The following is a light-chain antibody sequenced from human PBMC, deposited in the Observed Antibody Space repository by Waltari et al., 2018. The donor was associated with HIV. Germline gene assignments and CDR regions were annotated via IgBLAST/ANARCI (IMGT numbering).Light chain of an antibody. V-gene: IGKV3-15*01. CDR1: QSVSSN. J-gene: IGKJ2*01. CDR3: QQYINRPPYT. CDR2: GAS. Sequence: EIVMTQSPATLSASAGERATLSCRASQSVSSNLAWYQQKPGQAPRLLIYGASTRATGVPARFSGSGSGTEFTLTISSLQSEDFAVYYCQQYINRPPYTFGQGTKLEI.